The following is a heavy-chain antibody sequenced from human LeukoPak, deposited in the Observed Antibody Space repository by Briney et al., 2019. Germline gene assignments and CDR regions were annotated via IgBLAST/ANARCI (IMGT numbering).Heavy chain of an antibody. CDR2: IYYSGST. CDR1: GGSISTSNW. Sequence: PSETPSLTCAVSGGSISTSNWWSWVRQPPGKGLEWIGSIYYSGSTYYNPSLKSRVTIFVDTSKNQFSLKLSSVTAADTAVYYCARHVRSSSWYDYWGQGTLVTVSS. J-gene: IGHJ4*02. CDR3: ARHVRSSSWYDY. V-gene: IGHV4-39*01. D-gene: IGHD6-13*01.